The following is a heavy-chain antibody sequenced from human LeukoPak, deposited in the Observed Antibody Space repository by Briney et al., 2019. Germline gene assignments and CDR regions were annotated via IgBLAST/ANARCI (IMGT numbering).Heavy chain of an antibody. Sequence: SGGSLRLSCAASGFTFSSYGMHWVRQAPGKGLEWVAFIRYDGSNKYYADSVKGRFTISRDNSKNTLYLQMNSLRAEDTAVYYCAKVLAEGRGDAFDIWGQGTMVTVS. CDR2: IRYDGSNK. CDR1: GFTFSSYG. V-gene: IGHV3-30*02. D-gene: IGHD5-12*01. CDR3: AKVLAEGRGDAFDI. J-gene: IGHJ3*02.